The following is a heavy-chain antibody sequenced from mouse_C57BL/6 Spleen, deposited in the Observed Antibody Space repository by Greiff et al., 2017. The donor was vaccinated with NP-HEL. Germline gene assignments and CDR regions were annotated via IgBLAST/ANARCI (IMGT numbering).Heavy chain of an antibody. J-gene: IGHJ4*01. CDR2: ISSGGDYI. D-gene: IGHD1-1*01. CDR3: TRGPPITTVVGHAMDY. Sequence: EVMLVESGEGLVKPGGSLKLSCAASGFTFSSYAMSWVRQTPEKRLEWVAYISSGGDYIYYADTVKGRFTISRDNARNTRYLQMSSLKSEDTAMYYCTRGPPITTVVGHAMDYWGQGTSGTVSS. CDR1: GFTFSSYA. V-gene: IGHV5-9-1*02.